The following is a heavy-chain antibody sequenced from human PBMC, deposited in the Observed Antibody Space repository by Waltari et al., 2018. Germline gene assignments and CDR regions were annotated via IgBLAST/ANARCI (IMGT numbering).Heavy chain of an antibody. J-gene: IGHJ6*02. V-gene: IGHV1-3*01. CDR1: GYTFTSYP. D-gene: IGHD3-3*01. CDR3: ARDHTNHDFWSGQTFTISRDV. CDR2: IKAGRVDT. Sequence: QVQFVQSGAEVKQPGASVKLSCQASGYTFTSYPMHWVRHAPAQRLEWIGWIKAGRVDTKNSQTSPGRVTITSETTAGTALMEMSGLRFEDTAEYYCARDHTNHDFWSGQTFTISRDVWSQGTTVTVSS.